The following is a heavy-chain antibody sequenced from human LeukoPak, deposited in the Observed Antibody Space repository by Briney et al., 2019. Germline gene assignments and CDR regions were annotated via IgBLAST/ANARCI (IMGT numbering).Heavy chain of an antibody. J-gene: IGHJ4*02. CDR1: GGSISSCY. CDR2: IYDSGST. D-gene: IGHD6-19*01. Sequence: SETLSLTCTVSGGSISSCYWSWIRQPPGKGLEWIGYIYDSGSTYYNPSLESRVTISIDTSKNQFSLKLTSVTAADTGVYYCVRVLYRGSSSRGWIDFWGQGTLVTVSS. CDR3: VRVLYRGSSSRGWIDF. V-gene: IGHV4-59*01.